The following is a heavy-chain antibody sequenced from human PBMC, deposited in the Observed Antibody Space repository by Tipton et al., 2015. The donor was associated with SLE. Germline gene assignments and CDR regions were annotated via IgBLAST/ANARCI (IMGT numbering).Heavy chain of an antibody. CDR3: SRPLPIGSAWRTGG. V-gene: IGHV3-49*03. D-gene: IGHD1-14*01. Sequence: QLVQSGGGLVQPGRSLRLSCTASGFSFGDYAMSWFRQAPGKGLEWVGFIRPKAYGGTAEYAASVKGRFTISRGDSKGIAYLQMNSLKTEDTAMYYCSRPLPIGSAWRTGGWGQGTLVTVSS. CDR1: GFSFGDYA. CDR2: IRPKAYGGTA. J-gene: IGHJ4*02.